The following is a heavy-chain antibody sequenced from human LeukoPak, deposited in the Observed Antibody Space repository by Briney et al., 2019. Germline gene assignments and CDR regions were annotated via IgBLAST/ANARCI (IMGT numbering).Heavy chain of an antibody. J-gene: IGHJ6*03. D-gene: IGHD4-17*01. CDR2: IHTSENT. CDR3: AREGDYGDYSKSFYYMDV. Sequence: SETLSLTCTVSGGYIGSYYWSWIRQSAGRRLEWIWRIHTSENTDYNPSLKSRVTMSVDMSTSQFSLRLTSVTAADTAVYYCAREGDYGDYSKSFYYMDVWGKGTTVTVSS. V-gene: IGHV4-4*07. CDR1: GGYIGSYY.